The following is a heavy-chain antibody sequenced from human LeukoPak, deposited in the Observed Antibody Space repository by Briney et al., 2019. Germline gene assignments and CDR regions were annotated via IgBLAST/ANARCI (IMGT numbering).Heavy chain of an antibody. CDR2: FDPEDGET. V-gene: IGHV1-24*01. CDR3: ARVAGYRSFLVA. Sequence: ASVKVSCKVSGYTLTELSMHWVRQAPGKGLEWMGGFDPEDGETIYAQKFQGRVTMTEDTSTDTSYMELHSLRSEDADVYYYARVAGYRSFLVAWGQGTPVTVSS. J-gene: IGHJ5*02. D-gene: IGHD6-19*01. CDR1: GYTLTELS.